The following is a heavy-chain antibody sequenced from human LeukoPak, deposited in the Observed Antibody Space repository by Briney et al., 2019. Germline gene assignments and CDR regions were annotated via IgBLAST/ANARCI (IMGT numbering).Heavy chain of an antibody. CDR1: GGSISSSSYY. J-gene: IGHJ4*02. V-gene: IGHV4-39*07. CDR2: IYYSGST. D-gene: IGHD6-13*01. CDR3: ARSGFSSSWNNPTAYFDY. Sequence: SETLSLTCTVSGGSISSSSYYWGWIRQPPGKGLEWIGSIYYSGSTYYNPSLKSRVTISVDTSKNQFSLKLSSVTAADTAVYYCARSGFSSSWNNPTAYFDYWGQGALVTVSS.